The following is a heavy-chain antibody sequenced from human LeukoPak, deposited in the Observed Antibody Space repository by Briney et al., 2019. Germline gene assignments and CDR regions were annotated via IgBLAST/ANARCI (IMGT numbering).Heavy chain of an antibody. Sequence: GRSLRLSCAASGFTFSSYAMHWVRQAPGKGLEWVAVISYDGSNKYYADSVKGRFTISRDNSKNTLYLQMNSLRADDTALYYCARSVPDYTRFDYWGQGALVTVSS. J-gene: IGHJ4*02. CDR3: ARSVPDYTRFDY. D-gene: IGHD4-11*01. CDR2: ISYDGSNK. CDR1: GFTFSSYA. V-gene: IGHV3-30*04.